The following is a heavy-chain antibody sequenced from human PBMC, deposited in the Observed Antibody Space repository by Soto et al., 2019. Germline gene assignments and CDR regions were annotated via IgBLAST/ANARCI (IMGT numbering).Heavy chain of an antibody. V-gene: IGHV5-51*01. Sequence: GESLKISCKGSGYSFTSYWIGWVRQMPGKGLEWMGIIYPGDSDTRYSPSFQGQVTISADKSISTAYLQWSSLKASDTAMYYCARTRNYCSSTSCNFDYWGQGTLVTVSS. J-gene: IGHJ4*02. CDR3: ARTRNYCSSTSCNFDY. CDR1: GYSFTSYW. CDR2: IYPGDSDT. D-gene: IGHD2-2*01.